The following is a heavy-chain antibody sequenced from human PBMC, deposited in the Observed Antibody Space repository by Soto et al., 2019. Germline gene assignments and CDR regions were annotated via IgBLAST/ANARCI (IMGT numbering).Heavy chain of an antibody. CDR2: IYHSGST. Sequence: SETLSLTCAVSGGSISSGGYSWGWIRQPPGKGLEWIGYIYHSGSTYYNPSLKSRVTISVDRSKNQFSLKLSPVTAADTAVYYCARVSGSYTTDYWGQGTLVTVSS. CDR3: ARVSGSYTTDY. V-gene: IGHV4-30-2*01. J-gene: IGHJ4*02. CDR1: GGSISSGGYS. D-gene: IGHD1-26*01.